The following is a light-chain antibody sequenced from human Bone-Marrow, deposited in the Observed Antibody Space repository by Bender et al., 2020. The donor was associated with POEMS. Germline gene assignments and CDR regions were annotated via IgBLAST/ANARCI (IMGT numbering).Light chain of an antibody. J-gene: IGLJ3*02. V-gene: IGLV2-23*02. CDR3: CSYAGSSPSVV. Sequence: QSALTQAASVSGSPGQSITISCTGTSSDVGSYNFVSWYQHHPGKVPKLMIYEVNKRPSGVSYRFSGSKSGNTASLTISGLQAEDEADYFCCSYAGSSPSVVFGGGTKVTVL. CDR1: SSDVGSYNF. CDR2: EVN.